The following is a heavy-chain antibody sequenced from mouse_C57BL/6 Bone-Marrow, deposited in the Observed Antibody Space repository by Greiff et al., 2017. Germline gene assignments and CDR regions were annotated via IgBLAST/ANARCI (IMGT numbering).Heavy chain of an antibody. CDR2: IDPSDSYT. D-gene: IGHD1-1*01. J-gene: IGHJ2*01. CDR3: ARWVTTVVFDY. V-gene: IGHV1-50*01. Sequence: VQLQQSGAELVKPGASVKLSCKASGYTFTSYWMQWVKQRPGQGLEWIGEIDPSDSYTNYNQKFKGKATLTVDTSSSTAYMQLSSLTSEDSAVYYCARWVTTVVFDYWGQGTTLTVSS. CDR1: GYTFTSYW.